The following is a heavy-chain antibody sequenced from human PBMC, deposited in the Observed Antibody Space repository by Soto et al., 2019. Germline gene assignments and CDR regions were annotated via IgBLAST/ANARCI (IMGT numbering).Heavy chain of an antibody. CDR1: GFTFSSYW. V-gene: IGHV3-7*01. Sequence: WSLRLSCAASGFTFSSYWMSWVRQAPGKGLEWVANIKQDGSEKYYVDSVKGRFTISRDNAKNSLYLQMNSLRAEDTAVYYCARAGIAAAGIPHKYFQNWGQGTLVTVSS. D-gene: IGHD6-13*01. CDR3: ARAGIAAAGIPHKYFQN. CDR2: IKQDGSEK. J-gene: IGHJ1*01.